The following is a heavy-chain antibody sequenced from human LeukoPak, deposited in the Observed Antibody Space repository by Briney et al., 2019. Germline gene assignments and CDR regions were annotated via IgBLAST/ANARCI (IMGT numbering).Heavy chain of an antibody. V-gene: IGHV4-39*01. CDR2: IYYSGST. CDR1: GGSISSSSYY. D-gene: IGHD1-26*01. Sequence: PSETLSLTCTVSGGSISSSSYYWGWIRQPPGKGLEWIGSIYYSGSTYYNPSLKSRVTISVDTSKNQFSLKLSSVTAADTAVYYCARRGSGSYPYFDYWGQGTLVTVSS. CDR3: ARRGSGSYPYFDY. J-gene: IGHJ4*02.